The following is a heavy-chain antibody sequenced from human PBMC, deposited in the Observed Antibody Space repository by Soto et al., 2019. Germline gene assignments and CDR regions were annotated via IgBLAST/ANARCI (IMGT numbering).Heavy chain of an antibody. D-gene: IGHD3-3*01. V-gene: IGHV1-8*01. J-gene: IGHJ6*02. CDR2: MNPNSGNT. Sequence: ASVKVSCKASGYTFTSYDINWVRQATGQGLEWMGWMNPNSGNTGYAQKFQGRVTMTRNTSISTAYMELSSLRSGDTAVYYCARVVGGGDFWSGNYYYYYGMDVWGQGTTVTVSS. CDR1: GYTFTSYD. CDR3: ARVVGGGDFWSGNYYYYYGMDV.